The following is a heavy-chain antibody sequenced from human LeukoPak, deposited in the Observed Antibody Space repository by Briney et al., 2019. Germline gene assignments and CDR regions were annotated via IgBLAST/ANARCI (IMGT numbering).Heavy chain of an antibody. J-gene: IGHJ6*03. CDR1: GYTFTSYD. V-gene: IGHV1-8*01. CDR3: ARLGYCSGGSCSWYYYYYYMDV. Sequence: ASVKVSCKASGYTFTSYDINWVRQATGQGLEWMGWMNPNSGNTGYAQKFQGRVTMTRNTSISTAYMELSSLRSEDTAVYYCARLGYCSGGSCSWYYYYYYMDVWGKGTTVTISS. D-gene: IGHD2-15*01. CDR2: MNPNSGNT.